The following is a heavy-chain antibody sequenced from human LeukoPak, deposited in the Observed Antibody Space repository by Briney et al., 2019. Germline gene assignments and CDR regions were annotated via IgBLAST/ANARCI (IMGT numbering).Heavy chain of an antibody. V-gene: IGHV4-4*02. D-gene: IGHD6-19*01. Sequence: PSGTLSLTCAVSGGSISSINLWSWVRQPPGMGLEWIGEMYLSGTTHYNPSLKSRVTTPIDKSRNQLSLELSSVTAADTAVYYCAGLEGRYSTGLYYYFDYWGQGILVTVSS. CDR1: GGSISSINL. CDR2: MYLSGTT. CDR3: AGLEGRYSTGLYYYFDY. J-gene: IGHJ4*02.